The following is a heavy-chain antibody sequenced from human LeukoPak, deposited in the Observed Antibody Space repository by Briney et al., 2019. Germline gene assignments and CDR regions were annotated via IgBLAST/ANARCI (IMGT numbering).Heavy chain of an antibody. J-gene: IGHJ4*02. CDR1: GFTFSSYA. Sequence: GGSLRLSCVASGFTFSSYAMSWVRQAPGKGLEWVSAISGSGGNTYYADSVKGRFTISRDNSKNTLYLQMNSLRAEDTAIYYCALHDYYDSSCYPPHYWGQGTLVTVSS. V-gene: IGHV3-23*01. D-gene: IGHD3-22*01. CDR3: ALHDYYDSSCYPPHY. CDR2: ISGSGGNT.